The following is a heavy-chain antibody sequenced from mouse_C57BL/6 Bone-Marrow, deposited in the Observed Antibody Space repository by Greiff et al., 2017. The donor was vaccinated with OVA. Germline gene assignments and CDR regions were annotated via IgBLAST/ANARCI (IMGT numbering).Heavy chain of an antibody. Sequence: EVKLMESGGGLVKPGGSLKLSCAASGFTFSSYAMSWVRQTPEKRLEWVATISDGGSYTYYPDNVKGRFTISRDNAKDNLYLQMSHLKSEDTAMYYCAREGGLYYYCDLYFDVWGTGTTVTVSS. CDR3: AREGGLYYYCDLYFDV. J-gene: IGHJ1*03. D-gene: IGHD1-1*01. CDR2: ISDGGSYT. V-gene: IGHV5-4*01. CDR1: GFTFSSYA.